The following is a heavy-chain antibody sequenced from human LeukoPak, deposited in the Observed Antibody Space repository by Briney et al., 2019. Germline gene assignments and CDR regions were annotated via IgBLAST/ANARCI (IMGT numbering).Heavy chain of an antibody. CDR1: GFTFSGYG. CDR2: IRSDGGDK. Sequence: GGSLRLSCAASGFTFSGYGMHWVRQAPGKGLKWVAFIRSDGGDKYYATSVRGRFTISRDNSKNTLDLQMNSLGTEDTAVYYCARETEYYDLWSGYSYWGQGTLVTLSS. J-gene: IGHJ4*02. V-gene: IGHV3-30*02. CDR3: ARETEYYDLWSGYSY. D-gene: IGHD3-3*01.